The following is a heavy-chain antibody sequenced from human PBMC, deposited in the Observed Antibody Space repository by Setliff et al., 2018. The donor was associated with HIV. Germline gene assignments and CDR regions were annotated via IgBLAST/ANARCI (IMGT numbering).Heavy chain of an antibody. J-gene: IGHJ3*02. CDR3: ARYCSSTSCYMGAFDI. CDR1: GGSISSSSYY. V-gene: IGHV4-39*01. D-gene: IGHD2-2*02. Sequence: SETLSLTCTVSGGSISSSSYYWGWIRQPPGKGLEWIGSIYYSGSTYYNPSLKSRVTISVDTSKNQFSLKLSSVTAADTAVYCCARYCSSTSCYMGAFDIWGQGTMVTVSS. CDR2: IYYSGST.